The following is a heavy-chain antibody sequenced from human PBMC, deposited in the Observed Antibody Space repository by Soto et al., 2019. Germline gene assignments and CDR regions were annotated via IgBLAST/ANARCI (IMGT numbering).Heavy chain of an antibody. J-gene: IGHJ6*02. Sequence: QVQLQESGPGLVKPSQTLSLTCTVSGGSISSGGYYWTWIRQHPGKGLEWIGYNYYSGITYYNPSPKSRGPISLDTSKNPFSLKLSSVTAADTAVYYCARGSSIAGLYYGMDVWGQGTTVTVSS. CDR2: NYYSGIT. D-gene: IGHD6-6*01. CDR3: ARGSSIAGLYYGMDV. CDR1: GGSISSGGYY. V-gene: IGHV4-31*03.